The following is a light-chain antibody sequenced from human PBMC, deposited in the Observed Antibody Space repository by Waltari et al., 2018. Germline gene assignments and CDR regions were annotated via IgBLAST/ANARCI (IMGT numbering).Light chain of an antibody. V-gene: IGKV2-40*01. CDR1: QSLLDTEDGETY. CDR3: MQALESWT. Sequence: DILMTQTPLSLSVTLGEPASISCLSTQSLLDTEDGETYLEWYLQKPGQSPQLWIYQVSNRAPGVPDRFSGSGSDTDFTLKISRVEAEDVGIYYCMQALESWTFGQGTKVEIK. CDR2: QVS. J-gene: IGKJ1*01.